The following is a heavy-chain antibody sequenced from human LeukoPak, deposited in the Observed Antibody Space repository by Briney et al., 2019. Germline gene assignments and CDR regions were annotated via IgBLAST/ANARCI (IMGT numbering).Heavy chain of an antibody. CDR3: ASYIVVVPAAPVGRFDP. J-gene: IGHJ5*02. Sequence: LSGGSLRLSCAASGFTFSSYGMHWVRQAPGKGLEWVAVIWYDGSNKYYADSVKGRFTISRDNSKNTLYLQMNSLRAEDTAVYYCASYIVVVPAAPVGRFDPWGQGTLVTVSS. CDR1: GFTFSSYG. D-gene: IGHD2-2*01. V-gene: IGHV3-33*01. CDR2: IWYDGSNK.